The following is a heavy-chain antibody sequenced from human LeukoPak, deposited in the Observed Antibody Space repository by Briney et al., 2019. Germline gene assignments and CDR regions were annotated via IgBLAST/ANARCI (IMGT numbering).Heavy chain of an antibody. CDR3: ARYVYHYYDSSGYYFDY. Sequence: PGGSLRLSCAASGFTFSSYSMNWVRQAPGKGLEWVSSISSSSSYIYYADSVKGRFTISRDNAKNSLYLQMNSLRAEDTAVYYCARYVYHYYDSSGYYFDYWGQGNLVTVSS. CDR2: ISSSSSYI. V-gene: IGHV3-21*01. CDR1: GFTFSSYS. D-gene: IGHD3-22*01. J-gene: IGHJ4*02.